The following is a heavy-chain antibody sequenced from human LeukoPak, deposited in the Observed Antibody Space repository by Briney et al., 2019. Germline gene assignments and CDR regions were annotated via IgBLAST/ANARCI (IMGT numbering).Heavy chain of an antibody. CDR3: ARAVGSDYYDSSGYFFAGHGFDI. D-gene: IGHD3-22*01. V-gene: IGHV4-34*01. J-gene: IGHJ3*02. CDR2: INHSGST. Sequence: SETLSLTCAVYGGSFSGYYWSWIRQPPGKGLEWIGEINHSGSTNYNPSLKSRVTISVDTSKNQFSLKLSSVTAADTAVYYCARAVGSDYYDSSGYFFAGHGFDIWGQGTMVTVSS. CDR1: GGSFSGYY.